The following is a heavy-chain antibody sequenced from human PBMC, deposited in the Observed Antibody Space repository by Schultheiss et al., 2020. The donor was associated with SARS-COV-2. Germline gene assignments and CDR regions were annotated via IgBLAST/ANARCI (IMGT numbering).Heavy chain of an antibody. CDR2: IYYSGST. CDR1: GGSISSGGYY. Sequence: SQTLSLTCSVSGGSISSGGYYWSWIRQPPGKGLEWIGYIYYSGSTNYNPSLKSRVTISVDTSKNQFSLKLSSVTAADTAVYYCAKVGAKGIAAAGQIDYWGQGTLVTSPQ. D-gene: IGHD6-13*01. V-gene: IGHV4-61*08. CDR3: AKVGAKGIAAAGQIDY. J-gene: IGHJ4*02.